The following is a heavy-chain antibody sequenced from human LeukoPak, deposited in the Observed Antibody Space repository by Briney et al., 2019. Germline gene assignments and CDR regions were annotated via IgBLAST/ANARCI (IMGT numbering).Heavy chain of an antibody. Sequence: PGGSLRLSCAASGFTFSSYGMHWVRQAPGKGLEWVAVISYDGSNKYYADSVKGRFTISRDNSKNTLYLQMNSLRAEDTAVYYCAKDGYSSGWHRLFYYYYYGMDVWGQGTTVTVSS. V-gene: IGHV3-30*18. CDR1: GFTFSSYG. CDR3: AKDGYSSGWHRLFYYYYYGMDV. CDR2: ISYDGSNK. D-gene: IGHD6-25*01. J-gene: IGHJ6*02.